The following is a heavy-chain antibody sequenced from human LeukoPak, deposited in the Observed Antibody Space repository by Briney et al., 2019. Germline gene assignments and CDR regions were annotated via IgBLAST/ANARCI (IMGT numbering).Heavy chain of an antibody. J-gene: IGHJ4*02. D-gene: IGHD3-22*01. CDR3: VRLRRNSDSGGYYYYYDY. CDR2: IIKGATHM. CDR1: QFSFSSYS. Sequence: AGGSLRLSCAASQFSFSSYSFNWVRQAPGQGLEWVSSIIKGATHMYYADSMRGRFTVSRDDAKNSLYLQTNSLTAEDTAVYYCVRLRRNSDSGGYYYYYDYRGRGTLVTVSS. V-gene: IGHV3-21*01.